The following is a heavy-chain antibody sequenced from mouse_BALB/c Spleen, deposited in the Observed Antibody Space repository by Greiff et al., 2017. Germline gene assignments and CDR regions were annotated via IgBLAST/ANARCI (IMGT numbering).Heavy chain of an antibody. J-gene: IGHJ2*01. CDR3: ARGGDDYFDY. Sequence: EVKVVESGGGLVKPGGSLKLSCAASGFTFSSYAMSWVRQTPEKRLEWVASISSGGSTYYPDSVKGRFTISRDNARNILYLQMSSLRSEDTAMYYCARGGDDYFDYWGQGTTLTVSS. D-gene: IGHD3-3*01. V-gene: IGHV5-6-5*01. CDR2: ISSGGST. CDR1: GFTFSSYA.